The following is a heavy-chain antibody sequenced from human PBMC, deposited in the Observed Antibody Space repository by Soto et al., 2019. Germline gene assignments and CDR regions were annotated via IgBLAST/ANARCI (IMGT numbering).Heavy chain of an antibody. Sequence: SVKVSCKASGGTFSSYAISWVRQAPGQGLEWMGGIIPIFGTANYAQKFQGRVTITADESTSTAYMELSSLRSEDTAVYYCASLQLVPSYYYYGMDVWGQGTTVTVSS. CDR2: IIPIFGTA. CDR1: GGTFSSYA. CDR3: ASLQLVPSYYYYGMDV. V-gene: IGHV1-69*13. J-gene: IGHJ6*02. D-gene: IGHD6-6*01.